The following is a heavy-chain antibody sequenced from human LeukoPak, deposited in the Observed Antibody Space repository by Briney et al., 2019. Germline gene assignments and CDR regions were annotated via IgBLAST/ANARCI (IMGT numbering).Heavy chain of an antibody. CDR1: GFTFSSYA. D-gene: IGHD3-10*01. Sequence: RGSLRLSCAASGFTFSSYAMSWVRQAPGKGLEWVSAISGSGGSTYYADSVKGRFTISRDNSKNTLYLQMNSLRAEDTAVYYCAKDLLWFGSIDVWGKGTTVTVSS. J-gene: IGHJ6*04. CDR3: AKDLLWFGSIDV. V-gene: IGHV3-23*01. CDR2: ISGSGGST.